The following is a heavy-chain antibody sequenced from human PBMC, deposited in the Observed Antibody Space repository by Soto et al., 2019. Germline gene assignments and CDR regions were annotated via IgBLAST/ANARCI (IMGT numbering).Heavy chain of an antibody. D-gene: IGHD5-12*01. V-gene: IGHV3-48*04. Sequence: GSLRLSCAASGFTFSSYSMNWVRQAPGKGLEWISYISGNGEIIQYAASARGRFTISRDNAENSVYLEMDSLRAEDTAVYYCARVLRINSGYDTSYYFDYWGQGTLVTVSS. CDR3: ARVLRINSGYDTSYYFDY. CDR1: GFTFSSYS. J-gene: IGHJ4*02. CDR2: ISGNGEII.